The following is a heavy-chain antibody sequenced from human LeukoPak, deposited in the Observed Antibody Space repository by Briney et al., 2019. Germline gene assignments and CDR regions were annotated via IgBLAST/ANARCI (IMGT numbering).Heavy chain of an antibody. V-gene: IGHV4-59*01. J-gene: IGHJ4*02. Sequence: SETLSVTCTVSGGSISSYYWSWIRQPPGKGLEWIGYIYYSGSTNYNPSLKSRVTISVDTSKNQFSLKLSSVTAADTAVYYCATMGDVDYWGQGTLVTASS. CDR2: IYYSGST. CDR3: ATMGDVDY. CDR1: GGSISSYY. D-gene: IGHD2-21*01.